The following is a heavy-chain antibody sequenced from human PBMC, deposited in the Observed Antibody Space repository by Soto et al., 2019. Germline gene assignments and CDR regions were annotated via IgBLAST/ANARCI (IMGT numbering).Heavy chain of an antibody. CDR3: ARPPLIDIVVPPDY. Sequence: QVQLVESGGVVVQPGRSLRLSCAASGFTFSTYAMHWVRQAPGKGLEWVAVISYDGSNKDYADSVKGRFTISRDNSKNTLYLQMNSLRAEDTAVYYCARPPLIDIVVPPDYGGQGTLVTDAS. CDR2: ISYDGSNK. J-gene: IGHJ4*02. V-gene: IGHV3-30*04. D-gene: IGHD2-15*01. CDR1: GFTFSTYA.